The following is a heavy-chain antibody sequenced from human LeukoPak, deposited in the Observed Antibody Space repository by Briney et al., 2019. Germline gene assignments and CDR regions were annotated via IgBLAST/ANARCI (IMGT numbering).Heavy chain of an antibody. D-gene: IGHD2/OR15-2a*01. V-gene: IGHV3-11*04. CDR2: ISSSGSTI. CDR1: GFTFSDYY. Sequence: GWPLRLSCAASGFTFSDYYMSWIRQAPGKGLEGVSYISSSGSTIYYADSVKGRFTISRDNAKNSLYLQMNSLRAEDTAVYYCARDLFSPGSAFDYWGQGTLVTVSS. CDR3: ARDLFSPGSAFDY. J-gene: IGHJ4*02.